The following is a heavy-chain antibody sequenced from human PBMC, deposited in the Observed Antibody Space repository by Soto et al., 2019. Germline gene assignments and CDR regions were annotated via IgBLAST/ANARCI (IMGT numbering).Heavy chain of an antibody. V-gene: IGHV1-69*08. CDR2: IIPILGIA. Sequence: QVQLVQSGAEVKKPGSSVKVSCKASGGTFSSYTISWVRQAPGQGLEWMGRIIPILGIANYAQKFQGRVTITADKSTSTAYMELSSLRSEDTAVYYCARDVTVAGISDDAFDIWGQGTMVTVSS. D-gene: IGHD6-19*01. CDR3: ARDVTVAGISDDAFDI. CDR1: GGTFSSYT. J-gene: IGHJ3*02.